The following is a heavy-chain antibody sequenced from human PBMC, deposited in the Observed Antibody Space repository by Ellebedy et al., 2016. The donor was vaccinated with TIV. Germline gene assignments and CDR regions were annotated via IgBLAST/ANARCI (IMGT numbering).Heavy chain of an antibody. D-gene: IGHD3-10*01. J-gene: IGHJ6*02. CDR3: ARGRKHAFGSGSYYYYYGMDV. Sequence: SETLSLTCAVYGGSFSGYYWSWIRQPPGKGLEWIGEINHSGSTNYNPSLKSRVTIPVDTSKNQFSLKLSSVTAADTAVYYCARGRKHAFGSGSYYYYYGMDVWGQGTTVTVSS. CDR1: GGSFSGYY. CDR2: INHSGST. V-gene: IGHV4-34*01.